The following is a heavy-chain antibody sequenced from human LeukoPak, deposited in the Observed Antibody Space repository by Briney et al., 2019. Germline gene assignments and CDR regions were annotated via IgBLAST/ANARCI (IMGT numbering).Heavy chain of an antibody. CDR3: ARESTFSGRCIDY. D-gene: IGHD3-10*01. Sequence: SETLSLTCTVSGGSISSYYWSWIRQPPGKGLEWIGYIYYSGSTNYNPSLKSRVTISVDTSKNQFSLKLSSVTAADTAVYYCARESTFSGRCIDYWGQGTLVTVSS. J-gene: IGHJ4*02. V-gene: IGHV4-59*01. CDR1: GGSISSYY. CDR2: IYYSGST.